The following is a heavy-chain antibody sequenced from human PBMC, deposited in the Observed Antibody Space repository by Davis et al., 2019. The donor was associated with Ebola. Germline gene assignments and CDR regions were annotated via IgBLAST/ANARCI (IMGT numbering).Heavy chain of an antibody. D-gene: IGHD2-2*01. V-gene: IGHV4-34*01. J-gene: IGHJ4*02. Sequence: MPSETLSLTCAVYGGSFNYYYWTWIRQTPGKGLKWIREINHTGSTNYNPSLKSRVTISVDTSKNQFSLKLSSVTAADTAVYYCVRRSNLSFDYWGQGTLVTVSS. CDR1: GGSFNYYY. CDR3: VRRSNLSFDY. CDR2: INHTGST.